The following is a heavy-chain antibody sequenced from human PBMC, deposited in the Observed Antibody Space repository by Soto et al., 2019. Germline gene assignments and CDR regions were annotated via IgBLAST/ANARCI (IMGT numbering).Heavy chain of an antibody. CDR3: ARQHRQNFDY. V-gene: IGHV4-39*01. J-gene: IGHJ4*02. CDR2: IYYSGST. Sequence: SETLPLTCTVSGGSISSSSYYWGWIRQPPGKGLEWIGSIYYSGSTYYNPSLKSRVTISVDTSKNQFSLKLSSVTAADTAVYYCARQHRQNFDYWGQGTLVTVSS. CDR1: GGSISSSSYY.